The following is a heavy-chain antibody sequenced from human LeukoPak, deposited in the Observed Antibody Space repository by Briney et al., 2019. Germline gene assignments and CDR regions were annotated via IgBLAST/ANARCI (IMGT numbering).Heavy chain of an antibody. D-gene: IGHD5-24*01. Sequence: ASVKVSCKASGYTFTSYDVNWVRQATGQGLAWMGWMNPNSGNTGYAQKFQGRVTITRNTSISTAYMELSSLRSEDTAVYYCARVPRDGYNSPYYYYMDVRGKGTTVTVSS. CDR1: GYTFTSYD. CDR3: ARVPRDGYNSPYYYYMDV. V-gene: IGHV1-8*03. CDR2: MNPNSGNT. J-gene: IGHJ6*03.